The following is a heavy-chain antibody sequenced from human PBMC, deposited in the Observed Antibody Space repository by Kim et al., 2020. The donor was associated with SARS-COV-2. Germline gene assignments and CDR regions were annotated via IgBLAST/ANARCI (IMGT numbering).Heavy chain of an antibody. CDR3: AKDVSNFVGASIY. Sequence: GGSLRLSCAASGFTFNTEALAWVRQAPGKGLEWVATIDNSGYSAHYADSVKGRFTISKDNSRNTLSLQMDSLRVDDTAIYYCAKDVSNFVGASIYWGQGTLVRVSS. D-gene: IGHD1-26*01. J-gene: IGHJ4*02. V-gene: IGHV3-23*01. CDR1: GFTFNTEA. CDR2: IDNSGYSA.